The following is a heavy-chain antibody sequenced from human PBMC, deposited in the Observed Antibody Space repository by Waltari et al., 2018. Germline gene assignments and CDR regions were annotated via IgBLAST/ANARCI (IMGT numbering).Heavy chain of an antibody. V-gene: IGHV4-59*01. CDR1: GGSISSYY. CDR2: IYYSGST. CDR3: ARGQGGWYFDL. Sequence: QVQLQESGPGLVKPSETLSLTCTVSGGSISSYYWSWIRQPPGKGLEWIGYIYYSGSTNYNPSRKSRVTISVDTSKNQFSLKLSSVTAADTAVYYCARGQGGWYFDLWGRGTLVTVSS. D-gene: IGHD3-16*01. J-gene: IGHJ2*01.